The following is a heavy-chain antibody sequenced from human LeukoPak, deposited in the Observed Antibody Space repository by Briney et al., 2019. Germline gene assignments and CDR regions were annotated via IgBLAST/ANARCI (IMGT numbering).Heavy chain of an antibody. Sequence: ASVKVSCQASGGSFISYAISWVRQAPGQGLEWMGGIIPIFGTANYAQKFQGRVTITADKSTSTAYLELSSLRSEDTAVYYCSYCGGDCYTPVYWGQGRLVTVAS. CDR3: SYCGGDCYTPVY. J-gene: IGHJ4*02. V-gene: IGHV1-69*06. CDR2: IIPIFGTA. CDR1: GGSFISYA. D-gene: IGHD2-21*02.